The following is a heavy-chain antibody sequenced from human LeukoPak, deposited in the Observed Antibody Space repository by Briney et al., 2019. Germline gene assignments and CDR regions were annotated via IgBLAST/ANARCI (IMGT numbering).Heavy chain of an antibody. Sequence: GRSLRLSCAASGFTFSSYGMHWVRQAPGKGLEGVAVISYDGSNKYYADSVKGRFTISRDNSKNTLYLQMNSLRAEDTAVYYCAKQEVYYDSSGYYYRHFQHWGQGTLVTVSS. CDR1: GFTFSSYG. CDR2: ISYDGSNK. V-gene: IGHV3-30*18. CDR3: AKQEVYYDSSGYYYRHFQH. D-gene: IGHD3-22*01. J-gene: IGHJ1*01.